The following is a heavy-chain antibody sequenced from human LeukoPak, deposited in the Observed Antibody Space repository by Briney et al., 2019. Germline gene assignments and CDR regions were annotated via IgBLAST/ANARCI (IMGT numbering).Heavy chain of an antibody. D-gene: IGHD3-22*01. J-gene: IGHJ3*02. CDR1: GGSISSGSYY. V-gene: IGHV4-61*02. Sequence: PSQTLSLTCTVSGGSISSGSYYWSWIRQPAGEGLEWVGRIYTSGSTNYNPPLKSRVTISVNTSKNQFSLKLSSVTAADTAVYYCARAARMISDASDIWGQGTMVTVSS. CDR2: IYTSGST. CDR3: ARAARMISDASDI.